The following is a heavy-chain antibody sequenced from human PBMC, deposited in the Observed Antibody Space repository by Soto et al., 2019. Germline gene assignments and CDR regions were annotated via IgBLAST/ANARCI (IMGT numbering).Heavy chain of an antibody. CDR3: ARYDYNGYYFDY. CDR2: INPSGGST. CDR1: GYTFSTYY. J-gene: IGHJ4*02. Sequence: ASVKVSCKASGYTFSTYYMHWVRQAPGQGYEWMGIINPSGGSTTYAQKFQGRVNMTRDTSTTTEYMELSSLKFEDTAVYYCARYDYNGYYFDYWGQGTLVTVSS. D-gene: IGHD4-4*01. V-gene: IGHV1-46*01.